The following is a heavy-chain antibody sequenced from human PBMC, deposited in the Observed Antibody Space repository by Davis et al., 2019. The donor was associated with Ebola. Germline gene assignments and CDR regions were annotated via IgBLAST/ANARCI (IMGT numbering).Heavy chain of an antibody. CDR3: ARPRSSGSYRYGMDV. Sequence: ESLKISCVASGFTFSNSWMSWVRQAPGKGLEWSGEIYHSGSTNYNPSLKSRVTISVDTSKNQFSLKLSSVTAADTAVYYCARPRSSGSYRYGMDVWGQGTTVTVSS. CDR2: IYHSGST. D-gene: IGHD1-26*01. CDR1: GFTFSNSW. J-gene: IGHJ6*02. V-gene: IGHV4/OR15-8*01.